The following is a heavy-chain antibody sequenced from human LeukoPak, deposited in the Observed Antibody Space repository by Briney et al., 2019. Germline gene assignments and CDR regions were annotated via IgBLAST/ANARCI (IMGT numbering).Heavy chain of an antibody. CDR2: ISGSGGTT. CDR1: GFTFNSYA. J-gene: IGHJ4*02. D-gene: IGHD6-13*01. V-gene: IGHV3-23*01. Sequence: GGSLRLSCAASGFTFNSYALTWVRQAPGKGLEWVSGISGSGGTTYSADSVKGRFTISRDNSKNTLYLQMNSLRAEDTAIYYCARESELGYDYWGQGTLVAVSS. CDR3: ARESELGYDY.